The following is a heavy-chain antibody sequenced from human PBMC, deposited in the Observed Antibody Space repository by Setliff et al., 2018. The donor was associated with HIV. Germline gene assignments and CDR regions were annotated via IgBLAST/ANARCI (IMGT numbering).Heavy chain of an antibody. CDR1: GYSISSGFY. CDR2: IYHSGST. J-gene: IGHJ1*01. V-gene: IGHV4-38-2*01. Sequence: SETLSLTCAVSGYSISSGFYWGWIRQPPGKGLEWIGTIYHSGSTYYNPSLKSRVTISVDTSKNQFSLKVSSVTAADTAVYYCARQSSGSPEYFQHWGQGTLVTV. D-gene: IGHD1-26*01. CDR3: ARQSSGSPEYFQH.